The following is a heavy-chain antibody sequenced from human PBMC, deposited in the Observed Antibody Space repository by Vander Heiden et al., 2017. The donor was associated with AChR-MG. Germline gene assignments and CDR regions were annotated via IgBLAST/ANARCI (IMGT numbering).Heavy chain of an antibody. D-gene: IGHD3-9*01. CDR3: ARDYDISYGMDV. V-gene: IGHV4-61*01. Sequence: QLQLQESGPGLVKPSETLSLTCTVSGGSVSSGSYYWSWIRQPPGKGLEWIGYIYYSGSTNYNPSLKSRVTISVDTPKNQFSLKLSSVTAADTAVYYCARDYDISYGMDVWGQGTTVTVSS. CDR2: IYYSGST. CDR1: GGSVSSGSYY. J-gene: IGHJ6*02.